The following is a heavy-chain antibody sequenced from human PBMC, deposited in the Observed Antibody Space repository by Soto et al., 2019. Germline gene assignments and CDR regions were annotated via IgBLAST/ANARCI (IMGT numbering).Heavy chain of an antibody. J-gene: IGHJ6*02. CDR3: ARVYSSSWYVDAYYYYGMDF. CDR2: IYYSGST. CDR1: GGSISSYY. Sequence: PSETLSLTCTVSGGSISSYYWSWIRQPPGKGLEWIGYIYYSGSTNYNPSLKSRVTISVDTSKNQFSLKLSSVTAADTAVYYCARVYSSSWYVDAYYYYGMDFWGQGIMVTVSS. D-gene: IGHD6-13*01. V-gene: IGHV4-59*01.